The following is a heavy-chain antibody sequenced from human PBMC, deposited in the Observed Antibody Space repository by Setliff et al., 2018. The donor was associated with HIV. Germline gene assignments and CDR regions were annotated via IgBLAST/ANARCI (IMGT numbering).Heavy chain of an antibody. Sequence: PSETLSLTCAVYGASFSDYQWNWIRQSPGKGLEWIGEINHSGSTNYNPSLKSRVTMSVDTSKNQFSLKLNSVTAADTAVYYCARHKARRVAVAGNPYYYYYMDVWGKGTTVTVSS. D-gene: IGHD6-19*01. V-gene: IGHV4-34*01. CDR3: ARHKARRVAVAGNPYYYYYMDV. CDR2: INHSGST. CDR1: GASFSDYQ. J-gene: IGHJ6*03.